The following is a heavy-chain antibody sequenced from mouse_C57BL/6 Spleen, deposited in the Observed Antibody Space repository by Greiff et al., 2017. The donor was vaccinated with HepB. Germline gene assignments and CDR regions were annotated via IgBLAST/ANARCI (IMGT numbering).Heavy chain of an antibody. V-gene: IGHV1-81*01. J-gene: IGHJ3*01. D-gene: IGHD1-1*01. CDR2: IYPRSGNT. CDR1: GYTFTSYG. CDR3: AFLYYYGSSYPWFAY. Sequence: VQLQQSGAELARPGASVKLSCKASGYTFTSYGISWVKQRTGQGLEWIGEIYPRSGNTYYNEKFKGKATLTADKSSSTAYMELRSLTSEDSAVYFCAFLYYYGSSYPWFAYWGQGTLVTVSA.